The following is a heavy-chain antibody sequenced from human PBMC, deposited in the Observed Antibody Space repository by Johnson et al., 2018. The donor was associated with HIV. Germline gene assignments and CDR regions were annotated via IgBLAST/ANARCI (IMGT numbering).Heavy chain of an antibody. D-gene: IGHD2-8*01. CDR2: ISYDGRNE. CDR3: ARSEEWRGEGVYQI. Sequence: QVQLVESGGGVVQPGRSLRLSCAASGFTFSRYAMHWVRQAPGKGLEWVAVISYDGRNEYYADSVKGRFTISRDNSKNTLYLQMNSLRAEDTAVYYCARSEEWRGEGVYQIWGQGTMVTVSS. CDR1: GFTFSRYA. J-gene: IGHJ3*02. V-gene: IGHV3-30-3*01.